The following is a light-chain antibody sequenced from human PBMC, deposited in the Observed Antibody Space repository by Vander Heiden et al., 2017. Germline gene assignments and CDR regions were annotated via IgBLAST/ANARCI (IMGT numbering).Light chain of an antibody. J-gene: IGKJ3*01. CDR3: QQYYNLLFT. CDR1: QDISNY. CDR2: HAS. Sequence: DIRMTQSPSPLAASVGDRVNITGQASQDISNYLTWYQQPPGKAPKLLIYHASNLETGVPSRFSGSGSGTAFTFTISSLQPEDVATYYCQQYYNLLFTFVPGTKVDIK. V-gene: IGKV1-33*01.